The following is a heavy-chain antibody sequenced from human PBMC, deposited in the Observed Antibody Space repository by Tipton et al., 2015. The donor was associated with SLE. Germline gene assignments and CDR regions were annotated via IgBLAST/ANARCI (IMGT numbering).Heavy chain of an antibody. D-gene: IGHD3-16*01. CDR2: TSHSGRS. J-gene: IGHJ4*02. CDR1: GGSLSDYF. CDR3: ASGKLSSGGGDN. V-gene: IGHV4-34*01. Sequence: TLSLTCAVYGGSLSDYFWTWIRQPPGKGLEWIGQTSHSGRSIYNPSLRSRVTISVDTSKMQFSLRLNSVTAADTAVYYCASGKLSSGGGDNWGQGTLVTVSS.